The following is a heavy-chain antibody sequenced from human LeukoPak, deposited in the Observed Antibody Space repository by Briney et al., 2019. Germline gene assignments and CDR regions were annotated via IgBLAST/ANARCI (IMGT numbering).Heavy chain of an antibody. Sequence: PGGSLRLSCAASGFTVSSNYMSWVRQAPGKGLEWVSVIYSGGSTYYADSVKGRFTISRDNSKNTLYLQMNSLRAEDTAVYYCARGAFDYYDSSGLYYFDYWGQGILVIVSS. D-gene: IGHD3-22*01. CDR3: ARGAFDYYDSSGLYYFDY. CDR1: GFTVSSNY. V-gene: IGHV3-53*01. J-gene: IGHJ4*02. CDR2: IYSGGST.